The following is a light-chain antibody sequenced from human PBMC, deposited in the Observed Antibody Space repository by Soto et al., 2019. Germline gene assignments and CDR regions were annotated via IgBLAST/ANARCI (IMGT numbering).Light chain of an antibody. CDR1: QSVSSN. J-gene: IGKJ1*01. Sequence: EIVMTQSPATLSVSPGERATLSCRASQSVSSNLAWYQHKPGQAPRLPIYGASTRATGIPARFSGSGSGTEFTLTISSLQSEDFAVYYCQQYNKWPQTFGQGTKV. CDR2: GAS. V-gene: IGKV3-15*01. CDR3: QQYNKWPQT.